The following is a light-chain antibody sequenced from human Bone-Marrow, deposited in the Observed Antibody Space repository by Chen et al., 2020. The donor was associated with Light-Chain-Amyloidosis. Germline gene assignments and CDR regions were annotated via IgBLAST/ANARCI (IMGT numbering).Light chain of an antibody. J-gene: IGLJ3*02. CDR3: AAWDASLSGPV. CDR1: TPNVGGDY. Sequence: QSVLTQPPSATGAPGQRATISCSVSTPNVGGDYVYWYQQLPGSAPRLLFYSTDQRPSGVPDRFAASQSGTSASLAISGLRSEDEGDYYCAAWDASLSGPVFGGGTKLTVL. V-gene: IGLV1-47*01. CDR2: STD.